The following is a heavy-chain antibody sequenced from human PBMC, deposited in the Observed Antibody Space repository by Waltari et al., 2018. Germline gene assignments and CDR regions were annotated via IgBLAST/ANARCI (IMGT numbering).Heavy chain of an antibody. D-gene: IGHD6-6*01. CDR3: ASYGGYSSSYNWFDP. CDR1: GGSISSGSYY. V-gene: IGHV4-61*09. Sequence: QVQLQESGPGLVKPSQTLSLTCTVSGGSISSGSYYWSWIRQPAGKGLEWIGYIYTSGSTNYNPSLKRRVTISVDTSKNQFSLKLSSVTAADTAVYYCASYGGYSSSYNWFDPWGQGTLVTVSS. J-gene: IGHJ5*02. CDR2: IYTSGST.